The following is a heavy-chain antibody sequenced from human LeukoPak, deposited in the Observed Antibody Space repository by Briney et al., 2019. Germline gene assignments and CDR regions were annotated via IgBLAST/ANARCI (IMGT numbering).Heavy chain of an antibody. CDR2: MNPNSGNT. V-gene: IGHV1-8*01. CDR3: ARWSWKQPTHYNWFDP. Sequence: ASVKVSCKASGYTFTSYDINWVRQATGQGLEWMGWMNPNSGNTGYAQKFQGRVTMTRNTSISTAYMELSSLRSEDTAVYYCARWSWKQPTHYNWFDPWGQGTLVTVSS. J-gene: IGHJ5*02. D-gene: IGHD3-10*01. CDR1: GYTFTSYD.